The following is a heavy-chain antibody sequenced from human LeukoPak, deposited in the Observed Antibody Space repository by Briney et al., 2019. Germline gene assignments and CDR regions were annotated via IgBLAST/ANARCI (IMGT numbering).Heavy chain of an antibody. CDR2: IYDSGSA. J-gene: IGHJ6*03. Sequence: SETLSLTCTVSGVSINSHYWSWIRQPPGKGVEGIGFIYDSGSANYKSSLKSRVTITVDTSKNQFSLKLNSVTAADTAVYYCARVLQNYYHMDVWGKGTTVTVSS. CDR3: ARVLQNYYHMDV. D-gene: IGHD3-3*01. V-gene: IGHV4-59*11. CDR1: GVSINSHY.